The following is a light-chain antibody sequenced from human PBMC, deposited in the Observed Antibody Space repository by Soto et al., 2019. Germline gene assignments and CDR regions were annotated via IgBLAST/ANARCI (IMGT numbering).Light chain of an antibody. V-gene: IGKV3-15*01. Sequence: VRPQSQATLSVSPGGSATLSCRGSQSVSSNLAWYQQKPGQAPRLLIYGASTRATGIPARFSGSGSGTEFTLTISSLQSEDFAVYYCQQYNNWPPSTFGQGTKVDIK. CDR2: GAS. J-gene: IGKJ1*01. CDR1: QSVSSN. CDR3: QQYNNWPPST.